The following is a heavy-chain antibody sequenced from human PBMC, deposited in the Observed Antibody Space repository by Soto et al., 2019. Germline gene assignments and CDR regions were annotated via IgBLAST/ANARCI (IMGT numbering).Heavy chain of an antibody. J-gene: IGHJ6*02. V-gene: IGHV1-69*13. CDR3: ARDQDCSSTTCYRNYYGMDV. CDR2: IIPIFGTA. D-gene: IGHD2-2*02. Sequence: SVKVSCKASGGTFSSYAISWVRQAPGQGLEWMGGIIPIFGTANYAQKFQGRVTITADESTSTAYMELSSLRSEDTAVYYCARDQDCSSTTCYRNYYGMDVWGQGPTVPVYS. CDR1: GGTFSSYA.